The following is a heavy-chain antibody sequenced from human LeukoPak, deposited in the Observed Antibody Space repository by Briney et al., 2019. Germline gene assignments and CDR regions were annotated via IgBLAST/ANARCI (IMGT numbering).Heavy chain of an antibody. CDR2: IIPIFGTA. J-gene: IGHJ4*02. V-gene: IGHV1-69*05. D-gene: IGHD5-24*01. CDR1: GGTFSSYA. CDR3: AGEVGRDGYNL. Sequence: SAKVSCKASGGTFSSYAISWVRQAPGQGLEWMGGIIPIFGTANYAQKFQGRVTITTDESTSTAYMELSSLRSEDTAVYYCAGEVGRDGYNLWGQGTLVTVSS.